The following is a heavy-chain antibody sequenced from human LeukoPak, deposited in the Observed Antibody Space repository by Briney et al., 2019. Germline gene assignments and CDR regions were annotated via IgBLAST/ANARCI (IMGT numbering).Heavy chain of an antibody. J-gene: IGHJ4*02. CDR2: IYYSGST. CDR1: GGSISSGGYY. D-gene: IGHD6-13*01. V-gene: IGHV4-31*03. Sequence: SETLSLTCTVSGGSISSGGYYWSWIRQHPGKGLEWIGYIYYSGSTYYNPSLKSRVTISVDTSKNQFSLQLNSVTPEDTAVYYCAREFRDSSSWYRTTPKGIPFDYWGQGTLVTVSS. CDR3: AREFRDSSSWYRTTPKGIPFDY.